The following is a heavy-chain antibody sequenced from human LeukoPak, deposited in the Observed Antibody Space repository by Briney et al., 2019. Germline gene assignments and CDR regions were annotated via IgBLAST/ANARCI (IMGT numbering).Heavy chain of an antibody. CDR1: GFTFSSYG. D-gene: IGHD6-19*01. J-gene: IGHJ4*02. V-gene: IGHV3-30*18. CDR2: ISHDGSNK. Sequence: GGSLRLSCAASGFTFSSYGMHWVRQAPGKGLEWVAVISHDGSNKYYADSVKGRFTISRDNSKNTLYLQMNSLRAEDTAVYYCAKDPLTNWLVGYFDYWGQGTLVTVSS. CDR3: AKDPLTNWLVGYFDY.